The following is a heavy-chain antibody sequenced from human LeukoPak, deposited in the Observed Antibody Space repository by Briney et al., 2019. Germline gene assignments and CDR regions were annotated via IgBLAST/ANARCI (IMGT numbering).Heavy chain of an antibody. Sequence: PGGSLRLSCTTSGFTFSSYAMSWVRQAPGKGLEWVSAISGSGGSTNYADSVKGRFTISRDNSKNTLYLQMNSLRAEDTAVYHCAKDHYFDTSGYRTAEYFRHWGQGTLVTVSS. D-gene: IGHD3-22*01. CDR3: AKDHYFDTSGYRTAEYFRH. CDR2: ISGSGGST. V-gene: IGHV3-23*01. J-gene: IGHJ1*01. CDR1: GFTFSSYA.